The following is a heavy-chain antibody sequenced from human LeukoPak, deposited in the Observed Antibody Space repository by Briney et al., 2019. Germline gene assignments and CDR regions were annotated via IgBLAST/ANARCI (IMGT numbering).Heavy chain of an antibody. V-gene: IGHV3-30*03. CDR2: ISYDGSNK. Sequence: GGSLRLSCAASGFTFSSYGMDWVRQAPGKGLEWVAVISYDGSNKYYADSVKGRFTISRDNSKNTLYLQMNSLRAEDTAVYYCAAIAAAGPIDYWGQGTLVTVSS. D-gene: IGHD6-13*01. J-gene: IGHJ4*02. CDR1: GFTFSSYG. CDR3: AAIAAAGPIDY.